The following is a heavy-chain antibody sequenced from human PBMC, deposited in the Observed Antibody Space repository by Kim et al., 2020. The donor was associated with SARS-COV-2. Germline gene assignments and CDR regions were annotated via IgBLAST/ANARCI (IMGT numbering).Heavy chain of an antibody. D-gene: IGHD3-22*01. CDR3: ARGWDYYDSSGFIDY. V-gene: IGHV4-31*02. Sequence: PSLKSRVTISVDTSKNQFSLKLSSVTAADTAVYYCARGWDYYDSSGFIDYWGQGTLVTVSS. J-gene: IGHJ4*02.